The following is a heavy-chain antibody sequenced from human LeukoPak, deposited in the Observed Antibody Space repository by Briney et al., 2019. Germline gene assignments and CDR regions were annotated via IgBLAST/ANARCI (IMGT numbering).Heavy chain of an antibody. J-gene: IGHJ4*02. V-gene: IGHV3-43*01. Sequence: GGSLRLSCAASGFTFDDYTMHWVRQAPGKGLEWVSLISWDGGSTYYADSVKGRFTISRDNAKNSLYLQMNSLRAEDTAVYYCARDISSGVDSGAFDYWGQGTLVTVSS. D-gene: IGHD4-17*01. CDR2: ISWDGGST. CDR1: GFTFDDYT. CDR3: ARDISSGVDSGAFDY.